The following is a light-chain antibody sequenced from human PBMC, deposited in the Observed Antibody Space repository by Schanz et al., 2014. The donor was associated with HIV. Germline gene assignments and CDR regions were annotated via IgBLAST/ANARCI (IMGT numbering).Light chain of an antibody. CDR2: GAS. CDR1: QSVSSNF. CDR3: QQYNNWPLT. J-gene: IGKJ3*01. Sequence: EIVLTQSPGTLSLSLGERATLSCRASQSVSSNFLAWYQQKPNQAPKLLIFGASNRATGIPDRFSGSESGTDFTLTISSLQSEDFAVYYCQQYNNWPLTFGPGTKVDIK. V-gene: IGKV3-20*01.